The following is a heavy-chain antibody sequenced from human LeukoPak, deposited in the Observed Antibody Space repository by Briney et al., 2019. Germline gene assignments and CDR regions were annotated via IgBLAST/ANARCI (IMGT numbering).Heavy chain of an antibody. CDR2: IYTSGST. D-gene: IGHD2-2*01. V-gene: IGHV4-4*07. J-gene: IGHJ6*03. Sequence: KPSETLSLTCTVSGGSISSYYWSWIRQPAGKGLEWIGRIYTSGSTNYNPSLKSRVTMSVDTSKNQFSLKLSSVTAADTAVYYCARGVVPAAIVPRKRNYYYYYMDVWGKGTTVTISS. CDR1: GGSISSYY. CDR3: ARGVVPAAIVPRKRNYYYYYMDV.